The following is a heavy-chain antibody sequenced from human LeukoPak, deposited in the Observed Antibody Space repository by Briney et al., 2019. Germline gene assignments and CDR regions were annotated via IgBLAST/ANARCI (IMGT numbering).Heavy chain of an antibody. V-gene: IGHV4-39*01. Sequence: SETLSLTCTVSGGSISSSSYYWGWIRQPPGKGLEWIGSIYYSGSTYYNPSLKSRVTISVDTSKNQFSLKLSSVTAADTAVYYCARHGPLGYCSSTSCRPYWGQGTLVTVSS. CDR3: ARHGPLGYCSSTSCRPY. D-gene: IGHD2-2*01. J-gene: IGHJ4*02. CDR1: GGSISSSSYY. CDR2: IYYSGST.